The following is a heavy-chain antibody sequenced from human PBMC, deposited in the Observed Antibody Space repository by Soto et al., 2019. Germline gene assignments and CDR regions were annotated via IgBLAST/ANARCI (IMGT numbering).Heavy chain of an antibody. CDR3: ARDPYSGSYPYNWFDP. D-gene: IGHD1-26*01. CDR2: ISAYNGNT. CDR1: GYTFTSYG. J-gene: IGHJ5*02. V-gene: IGHV1-18*01. Sequence: QVQLVQSGAEVKKPGASVKVSCKASGYTFTSYGISWVRQAPGQGLEWMGWISAYNGNTNYAQKLQGRVTMTTDTPTSTAYMELRSLRSDDTAVYYCARDPYSGSYPYNWFDPWGQGTLVTVSS.